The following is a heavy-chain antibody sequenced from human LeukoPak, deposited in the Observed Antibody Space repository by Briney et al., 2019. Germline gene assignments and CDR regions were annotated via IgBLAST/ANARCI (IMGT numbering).Heavy chain of an antibody. CDR3: AKDLVSASGYYYYGRDF. J-gene: IGHJ6*02. D-gene: IGHD6-25*01. CDR2: ISYDGSNK. CDR1: GFTFSSYG. V-gene: IGHV3-30*18. Sequence: GGSLRLSCAASGFTFSSYGMHWVRQAPGKGLEWVAVISYDGSNKYYADSVKGRFTFSSDNSKNTLYLQMNSLRAEDTAVYYCAKDLVSASGYYYYGRDFGGQGTTVTVSS.